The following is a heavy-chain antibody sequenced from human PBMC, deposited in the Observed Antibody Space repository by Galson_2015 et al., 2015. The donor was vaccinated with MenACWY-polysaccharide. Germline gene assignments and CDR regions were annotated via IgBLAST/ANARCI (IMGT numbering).Heavy chain of an antibody. CDR3: AHPIFTGWLTEDY. J-gene: IGHJ4*02. CDR2: IYWDDDK. Sequence: PALVKPTQTLTLTCNFSGFSLSRTGVGVGWIRQPPGRALEWLALIYWDDDKRYSPSLRRRLTITMDTSKNQVVLTMTDMDPIDTGTYFCAHPIFTGWLTEDYWGQGIPVTVSS. D-gene: IGHD3-9*01. V-gene: IGHV2-5*02. CDR1: GFSLSRTGVG.